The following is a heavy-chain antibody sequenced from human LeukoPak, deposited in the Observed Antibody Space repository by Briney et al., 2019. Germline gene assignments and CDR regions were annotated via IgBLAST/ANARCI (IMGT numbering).Heavy chain of an antibody. D-gene: IGHD1-26*01. CDR1: GFTFSSYG. Sequence: GGSLRLSCAASGFTFSSYGMHWVRQAPGKGLEWVAFIRYDGSNKYYADSVKGRFTISRDNSKNTLYLQMNSLRAEDTAVYYCAKDHETYRRIVGASGPDYWGQGTLVTVSS. J-gene: IGHJ4*02. CDR2: IRYDGSNK. CDR3: AKDHETYRRIVGASGPDY. V-gene: IGHV3-30*02.